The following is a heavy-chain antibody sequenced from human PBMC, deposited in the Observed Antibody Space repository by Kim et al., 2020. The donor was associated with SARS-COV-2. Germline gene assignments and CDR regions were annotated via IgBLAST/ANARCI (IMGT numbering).Heavy chain of an antibody. CDR1: GGTFSSYA. J-gene: IGHJ5*02. CDR2: IIPIFGTA. CDR3: ARWASGTYSSGWYRWFDP. Sequence: SVKVSCKASGGTFSSYAISWVRQAPGQGLEWMGGIIPIFGTANYAQKFQGRVTITADESTSTAYMELSSLRSEDTAVYYCARWASGTYSSGWYRWFDPWGQGTLVTFSS. D-gene: IGHD6-19*01. V-gene: IGHV1-69*13.